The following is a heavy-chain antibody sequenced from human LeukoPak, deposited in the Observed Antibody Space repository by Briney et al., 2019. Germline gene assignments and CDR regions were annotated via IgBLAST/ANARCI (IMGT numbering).Heavy chain of an antibody. Sequence: SETLSVTCTVSGGSLTNYYWSWIRQPPGERLEWIGYIYYSGSTDYNPSLKSRVTMSVDTSKNQFSLKLSSVTAADTAVYYCARDRRYDSSGYPGEDFDYWGQGTLVTVSS. CDR1: GGSLTNYY. CDR2: IYYSGST. J-gene: IGHJ4*02. CDR3: ARDRRYDSSGYPGEDFDY. D-gene: IGHD3-22*01. V-gene: IGHV4-59*12.